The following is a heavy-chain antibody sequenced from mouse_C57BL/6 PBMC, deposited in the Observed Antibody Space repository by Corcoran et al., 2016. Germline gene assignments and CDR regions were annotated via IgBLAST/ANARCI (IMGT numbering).Heavy chain of an antibody. V-gene: IGHV9-3*01. J-gene: IGHJ2*01. CDR3: ARYGYYDYDGFDY. CDR2: INTYSGVP. Sequence: QIQLVQSGPELKKPGETVKISCKASGYTFTTYGMSWVKQAPGKGLKWMGWINTYSGVPTYADDFKGRFAFSLETSASTAYLQINNLKNEDTATYFCARYGYYDYDGFDYWGQGTTLTVSS. CDR1: GYTFTTYG. D-gene: IGHD2-4*01.